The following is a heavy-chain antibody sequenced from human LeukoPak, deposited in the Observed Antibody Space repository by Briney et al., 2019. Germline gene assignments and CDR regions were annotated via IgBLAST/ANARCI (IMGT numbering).Heavy chain of an antibody. D-gene: IGHD1-26*01. CDR2: ITSDGFST. CDR1: GFSFSATW. V-gene: IGHV3-74*03. J-gene: IGHJ3*02. Sequence: PGGSLRLSCAASGFSFSATWMHWVRQSPGKGLVWVARITSDGFSTTYAESVKGRFTISRDNAKNSLYLQMNSLRAEDTALYYCARDDGGSFSTTFDIWGQGTMVTVSS. CDR3: ARDDGGSFSTTFDI.